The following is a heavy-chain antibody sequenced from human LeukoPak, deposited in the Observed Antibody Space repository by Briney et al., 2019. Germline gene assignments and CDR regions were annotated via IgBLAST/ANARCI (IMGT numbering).Heavy chain of an antibody. D-gene: IGHD3-3*01. Sequence: GGSLRLSCAASGFTFSNYWMHWIRQVPGKGLVWVSHIKYDGSATNYADSVKGRFTISRDNAKNTLYLQMNGLRAEDTAVYYCVSGSLQSGYNFDYWGQGALVTVSS. CDR1: GFTFSNYW. CDR2: IKYDGSAT. J-gene: IGHJ4*02. CDR3: VSGSLQSGYNFDY. V-gene: IGHV3-74*01.